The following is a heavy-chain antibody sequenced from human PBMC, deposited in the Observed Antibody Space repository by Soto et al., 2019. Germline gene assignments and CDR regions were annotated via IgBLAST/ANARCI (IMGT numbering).Heavy chain of an antibody. CDR1: GYTFTSYA. CDR2: INAGNGNT. J-gene: IGHJ4*02. D-gene: IGHD3-3*01. Sequence: ASVKVSCKASGYTFTSYAMHWVRQAPGQRLEWMGWINAGNGNTKYSQKFQGRVTITRDTSASTAYMELSSLRSEDTAVYYCARDRSWSLASYDFWSGYYTSESDYWGQGTLVTVSS. CDR3: ARDRSWSLASYDFWSGYYTSESDY. V-gene: IGHV1-3*01.